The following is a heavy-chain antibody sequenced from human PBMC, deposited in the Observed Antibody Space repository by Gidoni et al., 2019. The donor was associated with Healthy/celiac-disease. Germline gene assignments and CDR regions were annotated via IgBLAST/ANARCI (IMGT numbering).Heavy chain of an antibody. CDR2: IISSGSTI. Sequence: EVQLVESGGGLVQPGGSLRLSCAASGFTFSSYEMTWVRQAPGKGLEWVSYIISSGSTIYYADSVKGRFTISRDNAKNSLYLQMNSLRAEDTAVYYCARVYYYGSGSLSRAFDYWGQGTLVTVSS. CDR1: GFTFSSYE. CDR3: ARVYYYGSGSLSRAFDY. V-gene: IGHV3-48*03. J-gene: IGHJ4*02. D-gene: IGHD3-10*01.